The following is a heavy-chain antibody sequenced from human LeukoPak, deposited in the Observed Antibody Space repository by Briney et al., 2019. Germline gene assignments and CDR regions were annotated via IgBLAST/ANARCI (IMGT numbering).Heavy chain of an antibody. J-gene: IGHJ4*02. V-gene: IGHV1-2*02. CDR3: ARGFGYCTNGVCPFFDY. Sequence: ASVKVSCKASGYTFTGYYMHWVRQAPGQGLEWMGWINPNSGGTNYAQKFQGRVTMTRDTSISTAYMELSRLRSDDTAVYYCARGFGYCTNGVCPFFDYWGQGTLVTVSS. CDR1: GYTFTGYY. D-gene: IGHD2-8*01. CDR2: INPNSGGT.